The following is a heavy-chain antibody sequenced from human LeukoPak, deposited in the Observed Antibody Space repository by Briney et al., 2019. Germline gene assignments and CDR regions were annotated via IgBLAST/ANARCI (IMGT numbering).Heavy chain of an antibody. D-gene: IGHD3-22*01. CDR3: ARDPAYYYDGNDAFDI. J-gene: IGHJ3*02. CDR2: ISGYNGNT. Sequence: ASVKVSCKASGYTFTSYGISWVRQAPGKGLEWMGWISGYNGNTNYAQKLQGRVTMTTDTSTSTVYMELRSLRSDDTAVYYCARDPAYYYDGNDAFDIWGQGTMVTVSS. CDR1: GYTFTSYG. V-gene: IGHV1-18*01.